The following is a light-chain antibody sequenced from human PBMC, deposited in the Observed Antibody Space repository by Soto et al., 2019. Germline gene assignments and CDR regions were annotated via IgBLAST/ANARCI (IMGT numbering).Light chain of an antibody. V-gene: IGKV1-17*01. CDR3: LQLNTYPWP. CDR2: AAS. J-gene: IGKJ1*01. Sequence: IQMTQSPSSLSASVGDRLSITCRASQVITNDLGWYQQKPGKAPKRLIYAASTLQSGVPSRFSGSGSGTEFTLTISSLQPEDVATYYCLQLNTYPWPFGQGTKVEIK. CDR1: QVITND.